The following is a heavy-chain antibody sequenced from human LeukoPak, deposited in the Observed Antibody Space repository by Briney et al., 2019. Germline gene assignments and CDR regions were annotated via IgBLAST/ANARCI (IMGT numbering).Heavy chain of an antibody. CDR2: IWDDGSNK. V-gene: IGHV3-30*02. D-gene: IGHD6-19*01. CDR3: AKDLGGGSGCYDL. CDR1: GFTFSRYG. Sequence: GGSLRLSCAASGFTFSRYGMHWVRQAPGKGLEWVAVIWDDGSNKYYADSVKGRFTISRDNSKNTLYLQMNSLRAEDTAVYYCAKDLGGGSGCYDLWGRGTLVTVSS. J-gene: IGHJ2*01.